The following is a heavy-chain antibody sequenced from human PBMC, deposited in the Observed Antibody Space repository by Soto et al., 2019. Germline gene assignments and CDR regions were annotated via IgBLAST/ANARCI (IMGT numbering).Heavy chain of an antibody. D-gene: IGHD3-22*01. CDR1: GYTLTDLS. Sequence: GASVKVSCKVSGYTLTDLSMHWVRQAPGKGLEWMGRFDPEEGETIYAQKFQGRVTITEDTSTDTAYMELSSLRSEDTAVYYCATTGPRYYYDSSGRDAFDSCGQGTMVTVSS. V-gene: IGHV1-24*01. J-gene: IGHJ3*02. CDR2: FDPEEGET. CDR3: ATTGPRYYYDSSGRDAFDS.